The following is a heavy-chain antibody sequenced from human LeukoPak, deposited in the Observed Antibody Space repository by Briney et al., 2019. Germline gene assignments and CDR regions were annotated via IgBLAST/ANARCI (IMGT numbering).Heavy chain of an antibody. J-gene: IGHJ3*02. CDR2: TRYDGSNK. CDR1: GFTFSRYG. CDR3: AKGPNYDILTGWRKTYNGFDI. Sequence: GGSLRLSCAASGFTFSRYGMHWVRQAPGKGLEWVAFTRYDGSNKYYADSVKGRFTISRDNSKNTLYLQMNSLRAEDTAVYYCAKGPNYDILTGWRKTYNGFDIWGQGTMVTVSS. D-gene: IGHD3-9*01. V-gene: IGHV3-30*02.